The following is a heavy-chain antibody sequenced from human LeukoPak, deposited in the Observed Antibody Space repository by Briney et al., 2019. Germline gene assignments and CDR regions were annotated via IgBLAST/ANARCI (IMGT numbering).Heavy chain of an antibody. CDR3: ARSPLVLRYFDWLLEGGNYYYYMDV. J-gene: IGHJ6*03. CDR2: IYTSGCT. Sequence: PSETLSLTCTGPGGSISSYYWSWLRQPAGKGLEGLGRIYTSGCTHYNPSLKSRVTMSVDTSKNQFSLKLSSVTAADTAVYYCARSPLVLRYFDWLLEGGNYYYYMDVWGKGTTVTISS. V-gene: IGHV4-4*07. D-gene: IGHD3-9*01. CDR1: GGSISSYY.